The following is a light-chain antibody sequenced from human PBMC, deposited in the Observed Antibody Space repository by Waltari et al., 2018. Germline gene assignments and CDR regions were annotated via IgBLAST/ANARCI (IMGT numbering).Light chain of an antibody. CDR2: WAS. V-gene: IGKV4-1*01. CDR3: HQYYSAPLT. J-gene: IGKJ4*01. Sequence: DIVMTQSPDSLAVSLGERAVINCKLSQNLLYGPNKKNYLAWYQQKSGQPPTLIVYWASSRVSGVPDRFSASGSGTDFTLTISSLQAEDVAVYYCHQYYSAPLTFGGGTKVEIK. CDR1: QNLLYGPNKKNY.